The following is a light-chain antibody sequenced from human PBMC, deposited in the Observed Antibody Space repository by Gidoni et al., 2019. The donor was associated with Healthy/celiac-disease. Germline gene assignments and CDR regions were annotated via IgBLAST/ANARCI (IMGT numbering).Light chain of an antibody. CDR1: QSVSSSY. Sequence: VLTHSPGTLSLSLGERATLSCRASQSVSSSYLPWYQQKPGQPPRLLIYGACSRATGITDRFSGSGSGTDFTISSSRLEPEDFAVYYWQQYGSSPLTFGGGTKVEIK. J-gene: IGKJ4*01. V-gene: IGKV3-20*01. CDR2: GAC. CDR3: QQYGSSPLT.